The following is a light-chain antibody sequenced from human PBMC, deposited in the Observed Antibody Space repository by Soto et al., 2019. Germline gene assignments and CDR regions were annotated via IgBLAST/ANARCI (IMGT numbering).Light chain of an antibody. Sequence: QSVLTQPPSASGTPGQRVTISCSGSSSNIGANIVNWYQQFPGTAPKLLIYSNDQRPSAVPARFSGSKSGTSASLAISGLRSEDEADYYCAAWDDSLTTWVFGGGTKLTVL. CDR3: AAWDDSLTTWV. J-gene: IGLJ3*02. CDR2: SND. CDR1: SSNIGANI. V-gene: IGLV1-44*01.